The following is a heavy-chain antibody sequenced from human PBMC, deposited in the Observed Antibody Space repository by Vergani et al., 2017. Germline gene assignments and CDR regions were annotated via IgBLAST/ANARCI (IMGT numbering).Heavy chain of an antibody. CDR2: IIPIFGTA. V-gene: IGHV1-69*13. D-gene: IGHD6-13*01. Sequence: QVQLVQSGAEVKKPGSSVKVSCKASGGTFSSYAISWVRQAPGQGLEWMGGIIPIFGTANYAQKFQGRVTITADKSTCTAYMELSSLRAEDTAVYYCVGGQQLVGYVFDYWGQGTLVNVSS. CDR1: GGTFSSYA. CDR3: VGGQQLVGYVFDY. J-gene: IGHJ4*02.